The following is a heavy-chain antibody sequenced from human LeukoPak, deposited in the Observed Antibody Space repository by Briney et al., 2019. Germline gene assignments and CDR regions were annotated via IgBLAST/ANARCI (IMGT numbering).Heavy chain of an antibody. CDR1: GFTVSNNY. D-gene: IGHD6-19*01. Sequence: GGSLRLPCAASGFTVSNNYMSWVRQAPGKGLEWVSLIYSGGSTYYADSVKGRFTTSRDNSKNTLYLQRNSLRAEDTAVYYCASYSSLDYWGQGTLVTVSS. J-gene: IGHJ4*02. V-gene: IGHV3-66*01. CDR2: IYSGGST. CDR3: ASYSSLDY.